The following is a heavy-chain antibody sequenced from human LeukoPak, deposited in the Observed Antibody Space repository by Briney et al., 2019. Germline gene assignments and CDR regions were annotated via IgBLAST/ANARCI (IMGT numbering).Heavy chain of an antibody. Sequence: GGSLRLSCAASGFTFSSYGMHWVRQAPGKGLEWVAVISYDGSNKYYADSVKGRFTISRDNSKNTLYLQMNSLRAEDTAVYYCARDSYYDILAQYYFDYWGQGTLVTVSS. CDR1: GFTFSSYG. CDR2: ISYDGSNK. CDR3: ARDSYYDILAQYYFDY. V-gene: IGHV3-30*03. J-gene: IGHJ4*02. D-gene: IGHD3-9*01.